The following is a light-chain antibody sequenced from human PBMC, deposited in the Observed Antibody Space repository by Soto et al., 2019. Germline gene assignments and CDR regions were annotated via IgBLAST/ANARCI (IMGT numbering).Light chain of an antibody. J-gene: IGKJ4*01. CDR3: QQSYSTPLT. V-gene: IGKV1-39*01. CDR1: QSISNY. CDR2: AAS. Sequence: DLQMTQSPSSLSASVGDRVTITCRASQSISNYLNWYQQRPGKAPNLLIYAASSLQTGVPSRFSGSGSGTDFTLTISSLHPEDFATYYCQQSYSTPLTFGGGTKLEIK.